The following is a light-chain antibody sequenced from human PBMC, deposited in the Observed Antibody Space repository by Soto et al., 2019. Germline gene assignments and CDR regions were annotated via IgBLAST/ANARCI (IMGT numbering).Light chain of an antibody. CDR2: EVT. CDR1: NNDIGGHNH. V-gene: IGLV2-23*02. Sequence: SALTQPASVSGSPGQSITISCTGTNNDIGGHNHVSWYQQHPGNSPKLIIYEVTGRPSGVSNRFSASKSGTTASLTISGLQAEDEADYYCCSYAGVITWVCGGGTKLTVL. J-gene: IGLJ3*02. CDR3: CSYAGVITWV.